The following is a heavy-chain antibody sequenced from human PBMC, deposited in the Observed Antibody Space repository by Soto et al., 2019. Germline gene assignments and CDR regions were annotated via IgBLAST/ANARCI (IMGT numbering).Heavy chain of an antibody. V-gene: IGHV3-23*01. D-gene: IGHD2-2*02. CDR2: ISGSGGST. CDR1: GFTFSSYA. J-gene: IGHJ5*02. Sequence: GGSLRLSCAASGFTFSSYAMSWVRQAPGKGLEWVSAISGSGGSTYYADSVKGRFTISRDNSKNTLYLQMNSLRAEDTAVYYCAKDIVVVPAAKPRPKSPGRAGGWFDPWGQGTLVTVSS. CDR3: AKDIVVVPAAKPRPKSPGRAGGWFDP.